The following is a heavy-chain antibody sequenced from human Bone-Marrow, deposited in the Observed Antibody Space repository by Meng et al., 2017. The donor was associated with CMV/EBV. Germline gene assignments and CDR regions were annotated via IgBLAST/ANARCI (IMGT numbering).Heavy chain of an antibody. V-gene: IGHV3-15*01. CDR3: RRGYTDAFDI. J-gene: IGHJ3*02. CDR1: GFTFSNAW. D-gene: IGHD2-2*02. CDR2: IKSKTDGGTT. Sequence: GESLKISCAASGFTFSNAWMSWVRQAPGKGLEWVGRIKSKTDGGTTDYAAPVKGRFTISRDDSKNTLYLQMNSLKTEDTAVYYCRRGYTDAFDIWGQGTIVTVSS.